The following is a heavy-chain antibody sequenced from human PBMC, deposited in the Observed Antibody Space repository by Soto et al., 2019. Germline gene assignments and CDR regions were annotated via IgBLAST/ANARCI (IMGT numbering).Heavy chain of an antibody. D-gene: IGHD6-19*01. CDR2: ISGGGETI. CDR1: RFTFSDYS. V-gene: IGHV3-48*02. J-gene: IGHJ4*02. Sequence: GGSLRLSCAASRFTFSDYSMSWVRQAPGKGLEWVSYISGGGETIYYADSVRGRFTISRDNAKNSLFLQMNSLRDEDTAVYYCARESPSSQWLPTRYFDYWGQGTLVTVSS. CDR3: ARESPSSQWLPTRYFDY.